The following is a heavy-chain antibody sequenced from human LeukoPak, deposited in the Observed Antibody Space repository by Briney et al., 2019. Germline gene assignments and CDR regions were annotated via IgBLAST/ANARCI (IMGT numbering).Heavy chain of an antibody. CDR1: GFTFSSYS. Sequence: GGSLRLSCAASGFTFSSYSMNWVRQAPGKGLEWVSSISSSSSYIYYADSVKGRFTISRDNAKNSLYLQMNSLRAEDTAVYYCASTYYDFWSGYSTRPKYYYYGMDVWGQGTTVTVSS. J-gene: IGHJ6*02. V-gene: IGHV3-21*04. D-gene: IGHD3-3*01. CDR3: ASTYYDFWSGYSTRPKYYYYGMDV. CDR2: ISSSSSYI.